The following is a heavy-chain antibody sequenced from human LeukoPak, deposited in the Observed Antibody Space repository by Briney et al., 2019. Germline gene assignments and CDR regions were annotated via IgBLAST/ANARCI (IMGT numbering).Heavy chain of an antibody. V-gene: IGHV1-2*02. J-gene: IGHJ4*02. D-gene: IGHD5-18*01. Sequence: ASAKVSCKASGYTFTGYYMHWVRQAPGQGLEWMGWINPNSGGTNYAQKFQGRVTMTRDTSISTAYMELSRLRSDDTAVYYCARTGYSYGHYYFDYWGQGTLVTVSS. CDR3: ARTGYSYGHYYFDY. CDR2: INPNSGGT. CDR1: GYTFTGYY.